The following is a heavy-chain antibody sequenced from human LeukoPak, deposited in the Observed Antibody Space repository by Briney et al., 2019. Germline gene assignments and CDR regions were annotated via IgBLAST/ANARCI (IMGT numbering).Heavy chain of an antibody. V-gene: IGHV3-21*01. CDR3: ARDQVAVAGPSVGYDY. J-gene: IGHJ4*02. CDR2: ISSSSSYI. D-gene: IGHD6-19*01. CDR1: GFTFSSYS. Sequence: GGSLRLSCAASGFTFSSYSMNWVRQAPGKGLEWVSSISSSSSYIYYADSVKGRFTISRDNAKNSLYLQMNSLRAEDTAVYYCARDQVAVAGPSVGYDYWGQGTLVTVSS.